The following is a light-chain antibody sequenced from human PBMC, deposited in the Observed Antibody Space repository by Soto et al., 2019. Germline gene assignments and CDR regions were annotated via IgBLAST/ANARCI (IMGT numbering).Light chain of an antibody. CDR3: KSYAGSNTYV. Sequence: QSVLTQPASVSGSPGQSITISCTGTSSDVGSHNFVSWYQQRPGKAPKLMIFEVTKRPSGVSSRFSASKSGNTASLTVSGLQAADEADYFCKSYAGSNTYVFGSGTKLTVL. J-gene: IGLJ1*01. CDR1: SSDVGSHNF. V-gene: IGLV2-14*02. CDR2: EVT.